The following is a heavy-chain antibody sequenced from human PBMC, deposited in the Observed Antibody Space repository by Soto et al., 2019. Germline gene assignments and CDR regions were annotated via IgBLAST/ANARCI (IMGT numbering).Heavy chain of an antibody. Sequence: TLSLTCTVSGGSISSGGYYWSWIRQHPGKGLEWIGYIYYSGSTYYNPSLKSRVTISVDTSKNQFSLKLSSVTAADTAVYYCARDSGARNGMDVWGQGTTVTVSS. V-gene: IGHV4-31*03. J-gene: IGHJ6*02. CDR1: GGSISSGGYY. D-gene: IGHD7-27*01. CDR2: IYYSGST. CDR3: ARDSGARNGMDV.